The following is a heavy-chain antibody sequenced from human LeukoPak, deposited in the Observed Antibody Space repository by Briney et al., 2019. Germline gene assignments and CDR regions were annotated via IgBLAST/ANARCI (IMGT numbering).Heavy chain of an antibody. J-gene: IGHJ6*02. CDR3: AREERGYCGGDCSYGMDV. Sequence: GGSLRLSCAASGFTFSSYGMHWVRQAPGKGLEWVAFIRYDGSNKYYADSVKGRFTISRDNSKNTLYLQMNSLRAEDTAVYYCAREERGYCGGDCSYGMDVWGQGTTVTVSS. D-gene: IGHD2-15*01. V-gene: IGHV3-30*02. CDR1: GFTFSSYG. CDR2: IRYDGSNK.